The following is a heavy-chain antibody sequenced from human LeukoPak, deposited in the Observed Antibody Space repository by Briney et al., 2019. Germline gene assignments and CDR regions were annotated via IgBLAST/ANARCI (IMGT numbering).Heavy chain of an antibody. V-gene: IGHV1-24*01. CDR3: ATDPTMVRGVIISGGNDAFDI. J-gene: IGHJ3*02. Sequence: ASVKVSCKVSGYTLTELSMHWVRQAPGKGLEWMGGFDPEDGETIYAQKFQGRVTMTEDTSTDTAYMELSSLRSEDTAVYYCATDPTMVRGVIISGGNDAFDIWGQGTMVTVSS. D-gene: IGHD3-10*01. CDR1: GYTLTELS. CDR2: FDPEDGET.